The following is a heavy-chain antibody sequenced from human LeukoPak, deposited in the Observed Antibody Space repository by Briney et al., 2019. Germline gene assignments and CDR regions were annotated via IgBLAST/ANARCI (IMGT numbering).Heavy chain of an antibody. CDR2: INWNGGST. D-gene: IGHD6-13*01. CDR3: ARVRRSSSWYTGSGSLDY. V-gene: IGHV3-20*04. J-gene: IGHJ4*02. CDR1: GFTFDDYG. Sequence: GGSLRLSCAASGFTFDDYGMSWVRQAPGKGLEWVSGINWNGGSTGYADSVKGRFTISRDNAKNSLYLQMNSLRAEDTALYYCARVRRSSSWYTGSGSLDYWGQGTRVTVSS.